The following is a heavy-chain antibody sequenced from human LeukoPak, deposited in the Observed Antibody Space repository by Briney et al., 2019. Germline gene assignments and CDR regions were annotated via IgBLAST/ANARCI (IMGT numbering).Heavy chain of an antibody. Sequence: GSLRLSCAASGFTFSSYWMHWVRQAPGKGLVWVSRINSDGRSITYADSVKGRFTISRDNAKNTLYLQMNSLRAEDAAVYYCANYLGGNAATRYWGQGTLVTVSS. J-gene: IGHJ4*02. V-gene: IGHV3-74*03. CDR1: GFTFSSYW. CDR2: INSDGRSI. D-gene: IGHD4-23*01. CDR3: ANYLGGNAATRY.